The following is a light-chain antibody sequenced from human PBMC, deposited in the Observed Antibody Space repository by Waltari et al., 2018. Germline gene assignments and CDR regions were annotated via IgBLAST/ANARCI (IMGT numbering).Light chain of an antibody. Sequence: DIQMTQSPATLSASVGDRVTISCRASQGIRSWLAWYQQKPGKAPKILIFKASFLESGVPSRFSGSGSGTEFSLTISSLQPEDFATYYCQQYDDFPFTFGQGTKVEVK. CDR2: KAS. V-gene: IGKV1-5*03. J-gene: IGKJ2*01. CDR3: QQYDDFPFT. CDR1: QGIRSW.